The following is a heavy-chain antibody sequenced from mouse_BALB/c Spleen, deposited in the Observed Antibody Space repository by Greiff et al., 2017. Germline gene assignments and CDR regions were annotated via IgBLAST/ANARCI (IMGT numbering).Heavy chain of an antibody. J-gene: IGHJ2*01. V-gene: IGHV5-6-5*01. CDR2: ISSGGST. D-gene: IGHD1-1*01. Sequence: EVNVVESGGGLVKPGGSLKLSCAASGFTFSSYAMSWVRQTPEKRLEWVASISSGGSTYYPDSVKGRFTISRDNARNILYLQMSSLRSEDTAMYYCARDTTVFDYWGQGTTLTVSS. CDR3: ARDTTVFDY. CDR1: GFTFSSYA.